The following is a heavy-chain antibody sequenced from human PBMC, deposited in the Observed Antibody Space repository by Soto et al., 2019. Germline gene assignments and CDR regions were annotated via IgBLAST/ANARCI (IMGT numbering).Heavy chain of an antibody. J-gene: IGHJ4*02. V-gene: IGHV3-23*01. D-gene: IGHD3-3*01. CDR3: AKDALAYYDFWC. Sequence: PGGSLRLSCAASGLTFSSYAMSWVRQAPGKGLEWVSHIINSGRSTKYADSVKGRFTISRDNSKSTLYLQMNSLRAEDTAIYYCAKDALAYYDFWCWRQGTLVTVSS. CDR2: IINSGRST. CDR1: GLTFSSYA.